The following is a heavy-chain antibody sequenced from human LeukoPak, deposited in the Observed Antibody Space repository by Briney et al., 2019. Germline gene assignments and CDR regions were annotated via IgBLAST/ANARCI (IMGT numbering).Heavy chain of an antibody. CDR3: AKGSSGWSYYYYGMDV. CDR1: GFTVSNNY. Sequence: PGGSLRLSCAASGFTVSNNYMNWVRQAPGKGLEWVSAISGSGGSTYYADSVKGRFTISRDNSKNTLYLQMNSLRAEDTAVYYCAKGSSGWSYYYYGMDVWGQGTTVTVSS. J-gene: IGHJ6*02. CDR2: ISGSGGST. D-gene: IGHD6-19*01. V-gene: IGHV3-23*01.